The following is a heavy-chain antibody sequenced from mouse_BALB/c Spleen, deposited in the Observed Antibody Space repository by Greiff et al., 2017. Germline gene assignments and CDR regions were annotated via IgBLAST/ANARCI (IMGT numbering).Heavy chain of an antibody. J-gene: IGHJ2*01. D-gene: IGHD3-2*01. V-gene: IGHV5-6-4*01. CDR2: ISSGGSYT. Sequence: EVKLVESGGGLVKPGGSLKLSCAASGFTFSSYTMSWVRQTPEKRLEWVATISSGGSYTYYPDSVKGRFTISRDNAKNTLYLQMSSLKSEDTAMYYCTRDGTARASFDYWGQGTTLTVSS. CDR1: GFTFSSYT. CDR3: TRDGTARASFDY.